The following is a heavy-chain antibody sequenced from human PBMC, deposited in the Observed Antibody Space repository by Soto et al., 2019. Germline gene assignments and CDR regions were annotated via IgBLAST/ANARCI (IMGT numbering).Heavy chain of an antibody. CDR3: ARDAKWDPRRVEAQQDDYFDY. V-gene: IGHV1-3*04. CDR2: VDTGNGNT. J-gene: IGHJ4*02. CDR1: GYTFTSYA. D-gene: IGHD1-26*01. Sequence: QVQLVQSGAEVKKPGASVKVSCKASGYTFTSYAIHWVRQAPGQSLEWMGWVDTGNGNTKYSQKFQGRVTITRDTYANTADMELSSLRSEDTAVYYCARDAKWDPRRVEAQQDDYFDYWGQGTLVTVSS.